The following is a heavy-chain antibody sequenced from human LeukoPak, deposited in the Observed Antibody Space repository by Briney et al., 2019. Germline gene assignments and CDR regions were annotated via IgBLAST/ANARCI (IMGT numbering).Heavy chain of an antibody. CDR2: ISYDGSHK. J-gene: IGHJ4*02. V-gene: IGHV3-30-3*01. CDR3: ARGRNDILTGWSFDY. D-gene: IGHD3-9*01. Sequence: GGSLRLSCAASEFTFSTYAMNWVRQAPGKGLEWVAVISYDGSHKYYADSVKGRFTISRDNSKNTLYLQMNSLRVEDTAVYYCARGRNDILTGWSFDYWGQGTLVTVSS. CDR1: EFTFSTYA.